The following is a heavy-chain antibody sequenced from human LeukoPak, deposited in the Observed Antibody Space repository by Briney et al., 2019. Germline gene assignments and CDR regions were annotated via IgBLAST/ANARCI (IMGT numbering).Heavy chain of an antibody. CDR3: PIEQYSYGPFDY. D-gene: IGHD5-18*01. CDR2: MRYDGSNE. CDR1: GFTFSSYG. V-gene: IGHV3-30*02. J-gene: IGHJ4*02. Sequence: PGRSLRLSCAASGFTFSSYGMHWVRQAPGKGLEWVAFMRYDGSNEYYADSVKGRFIISRDNSKNTLYVQMNSLRVEDTAVYYCPIEQYSYGPFDYWGQGTLVTVSS.